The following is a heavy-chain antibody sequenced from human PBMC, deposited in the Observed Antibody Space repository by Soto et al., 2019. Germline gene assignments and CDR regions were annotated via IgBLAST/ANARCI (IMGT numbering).Heavy chain of an antibody. J-gene: IGHJ6*02. D-gene: IGHD4-17*01. CDR2: ISGSGGST. V-gene: IGHV3-23*01. Sequence: GSLRLSCAASGLTFSSYAMSWVRQAPGKGLEWVSAISGSGGSTYYADSVKGRFTISRDNSKNTLYLQMNSLRAEDTAVYYCAKVYTVTPLPYYYYGMDVWGQGTTVTVSS. CDR1: GLTFSSYA. CDR3: AKVYTVTPLPYYYYGMDV.